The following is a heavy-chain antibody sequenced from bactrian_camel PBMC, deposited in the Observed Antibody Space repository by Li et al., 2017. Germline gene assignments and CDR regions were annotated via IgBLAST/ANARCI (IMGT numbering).Heavy chain of an antibody. CDR3: AALRTPDCPTRDPLEVGDVHTS. CDR2: ITSDGAT. V-gene: IGHV3S53*01. Sequence: VQLVESGGGSVQAGETLRLSCTASGFTFNDSDVGWYRQAPGNECELIVTITSDGATYYSTSVKGRFTISRDNAKNTVYLQMIGLKPDDTAMYYCAALRTPDCPTRDPLEVGDVHTSWGQGTQVTVS. D-gene: IGHD1*01. J-gene: IGHJ6*01. CDR1: GFTFNDSD.